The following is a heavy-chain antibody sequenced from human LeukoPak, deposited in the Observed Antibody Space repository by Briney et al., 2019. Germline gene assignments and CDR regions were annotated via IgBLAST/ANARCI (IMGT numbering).Heavy chain of an antibody. CDR3: AKGGYYDFWSGFDY. CDR2: IIPILGIA. J-gene: IGHJ4*02. D-gene: IGHD3-3*01. V-gene: IGHV1-69*04. Sequence: SVKVSCKASGGTFSSYAISWVRQAPGQGLEWMGRIIPILGIANYAQKFQGRVTITADKSTSTAYMELSSLRSEDTAVYYCAKGGYYDFWSGFDYWGQGTLVTVSS. CDR1: GGTFSSYA.